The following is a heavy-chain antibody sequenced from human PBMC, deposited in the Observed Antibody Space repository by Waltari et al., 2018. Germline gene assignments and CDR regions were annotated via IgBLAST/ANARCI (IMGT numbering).Heavy chain of an antibody. CDR3: VTGLTTVTAKDYFDH. CDR2: IKQDGSEK. D-gene: IGHD4-17*01. V-gene: IGHV3-7*01. J-gene: IGHJ4*02. Sequence: EVQLVESGGGSVQPGGSLRLSCAASGMAVSKHWMNWVRQAPGKGLEWVANIKQDGSEKNYVDSVEGLFSISRDNAQNSLYLQMNSLRAEDTAIYYCVTGLTTVTAKDYFDHWGQGALVTVSS. CDR1: GMAVSKHW.